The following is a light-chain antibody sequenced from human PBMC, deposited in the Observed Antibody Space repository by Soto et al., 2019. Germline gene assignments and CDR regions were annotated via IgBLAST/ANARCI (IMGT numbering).Light chain of an antibody. J-gene: IGKJ1*01. CDR2: GAS. V-gene: IGKV3-20*01. CDR3: QQYGNPPQT. CDR1: QTVLSSY. Sequence: DIVLTQSPGTLSLSPGEAVTLSCRASQTVLSSYVAWYQQKPGQPPRLLIYGASTRAPGIPDSFSGSGSRTDFTLTISRLEPEDFGVFYCQQYGNPPQTFGQGTRVEV.